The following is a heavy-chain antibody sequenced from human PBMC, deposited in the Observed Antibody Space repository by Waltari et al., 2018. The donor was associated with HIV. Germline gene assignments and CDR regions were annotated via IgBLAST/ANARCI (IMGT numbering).Heavy chain of an antibody. Sequence: EVQLVESGGGLVQPGGSLRLSCAASGFTFSSYCMTWVRQAPGKGLEWVSYISSSSSTIYYADSVKGRFTISRDNAKNSLYLQMNSLRAEDTAVYYCARAYPPRAFDLWGRGTLVTVSS. J-gene: IGHJ2*01. V-gene: IGHV3-48*01. CDR2: ISSSSSTI. CDR1: GFTFSSYC. CDR3: ARAYPPRAFDL.